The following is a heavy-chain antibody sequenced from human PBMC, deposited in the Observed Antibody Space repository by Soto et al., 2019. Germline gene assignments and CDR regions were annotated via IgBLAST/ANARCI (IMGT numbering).Heavy chain of an antibody. Sequence: PSETLSLTCTVSGGSISSGGYYWSWIRQHPGKGLEWIGYIYYSGSTYYNPSLKSRVTISVDTSKNQFSLKLSSVTAADTAVYYCARTQLYQRQRTAAIGYNWFDPWGQGTLVTVSS. J-gene: IGHJ5*02. CDR1: GGSISSGGYY. CDR3: ARTQLYQRQRTAAIGYNWFDP. D-gene: IGHD2-2*01. V-gene: IGHV4-31*03. CDR2: IYYSGST.